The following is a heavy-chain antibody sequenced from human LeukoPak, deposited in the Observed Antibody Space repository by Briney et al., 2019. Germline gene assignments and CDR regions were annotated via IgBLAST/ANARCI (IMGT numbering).Heavy chain of an antibody. CDR1: GFTFDDYA. J-gene: IGHJ4*02. D-gene: IGHD2-2*01. CDR3: AKGDCSSTSCPIDY. Sequence: PGRSLRLSCTASGFTFDDYAMHWVRQAPGKGLEWVSGISWNSGSIGYADSVKGRFTISRDNAKYSLYLQMNSLRAEDMALYYCAKGDCSSTSCPIDYWGQGTLDTVFS. CDR2: ISWNSGSI. V-gene: IGHV3-9*03.